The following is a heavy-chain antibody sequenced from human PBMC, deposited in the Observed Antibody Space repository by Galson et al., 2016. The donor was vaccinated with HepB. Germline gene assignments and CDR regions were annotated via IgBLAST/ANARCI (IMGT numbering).Heavy chain of an antibody. V-gene: IGHV3-23*01. Sequence: SLRLSCAASGFSFSSYAMSWVRQAPGKGLEWVSGIGGSAGSTYYADSVRGRFTVSRDNSKNTLYLQMNSLRAEDTAIYYCAKDFRYGSAWGQGTLFTVSS. D-gene: IGHD6-19*01. CDR3: AKDFRYGSA. CDR2: IGGSAGST. CDR1: GFSFSSYA. J-gene: IGHJ5*02.